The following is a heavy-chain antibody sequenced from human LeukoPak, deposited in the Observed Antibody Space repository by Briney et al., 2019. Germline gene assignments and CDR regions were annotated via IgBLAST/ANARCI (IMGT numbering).Heavy chain of an antibody. CDR3: ARGLSVGDYYFDY. CDR1: GGSISSGGYY. Sequence: SQTLSLTCTVSGGSISSGGYYWSWIRQHPGKGLEWIGYIYYSGSTYYNPSLKSRVTISVDTSKNQFSLKLSSVTAADTAVYYCARGLSVGDYYFDYWGQGTLVTVSS. V-gene: IGHV4-31*03. J-gene: IGHJ4*02. D-gene: IGHD3-10*01. CDR2: IYYSGST.